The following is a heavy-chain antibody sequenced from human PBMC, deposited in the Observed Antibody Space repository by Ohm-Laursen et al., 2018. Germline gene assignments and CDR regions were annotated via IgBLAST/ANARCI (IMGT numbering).Heavy chain of an antibody. CDR3: AKESYDNSGTFDY. D-gene: IGHD3-22*01. V-gene: IGHV3-30*18. J-gene: IGHJ4*02. CDR2: ISYDGNNK. CDR1: GFTFSRYG. Sequence: SLRLSCAAFGFTFSRYGMHWVRQAPGKGLEWVAFISYDGNNKYHAESVEGRFTISRDNSKSTLYLQMNSLIPEDTSVYYCAKESYDNSGTFDYWGQGTLVTVSS.